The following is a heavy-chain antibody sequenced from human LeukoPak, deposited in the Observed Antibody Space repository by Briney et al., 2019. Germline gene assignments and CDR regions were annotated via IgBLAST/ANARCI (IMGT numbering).Heavy chain of an antibody. V-gene: IGHV3-53*01. J-gene: IGHJ4*02. CDR3: AGRYDSSGYPLH. D-gene: IGHD3-22*01. Sequence: PGGSLRLSCAASGFTFSSYWMHWVRQAPGKGLEWVSVLYSGGTTYYADSVKGRFIISRDNSKNTLYLQMNSLRAEDTAVYYCAGRYDSSGYPLHWGQGTLVTVSS. CDR1: GFTFSSYW. CDR2: LYSGGTT.